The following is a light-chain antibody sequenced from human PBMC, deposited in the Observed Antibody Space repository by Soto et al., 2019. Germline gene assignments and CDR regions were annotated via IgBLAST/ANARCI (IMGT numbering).Light chain of an antibody. CDR2: GAF. Sequence: EIVLTQSPGTLSLSPGERTTLSCRTSKSVSSSNLARYQQKPGQAPRLLICGAFSCVSGISDRFSGSGSVTDFSLIFSILEPEDFAVYYCQQYGSSPVTFGQGTRLEIK. CDR3: QQYGSSPVT. V-gene: IGKV3-20*01. CDR1: KSVSSSN. J-gene: IGKJ5*01.